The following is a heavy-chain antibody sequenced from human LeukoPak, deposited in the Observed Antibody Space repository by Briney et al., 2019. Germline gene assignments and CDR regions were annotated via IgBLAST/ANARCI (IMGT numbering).Heavy chain of an antibody. Sequence: KPSETLSLTCTVSGGSISSGSYYWSWIRQPPGKGLEWIGYIYYSGSTNYNPSLKSRVTISVDTSKNQFSLKLSSVTAADTAVYYCARTRAQSTRWLQLLAWGQGTLVTVSS. V-gene: IGHV4-61*01. J-gene: IGHJ5*02. CDR2: IYYSGST. D-gene: IGHD5-24*01. CDR3: ARTRAQSTRWLQLLA. CDR1: GGSISSGSYY.